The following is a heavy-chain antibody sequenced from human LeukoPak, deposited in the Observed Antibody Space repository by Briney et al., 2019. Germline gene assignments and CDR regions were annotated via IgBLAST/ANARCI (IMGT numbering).Heavy chain of an antibody. CDR3: VKDGGWHFSTTYDY. D-gene: IGHD1-1*01. V-gene: IGHV3-23*01. J-gene: IGHJ4*02. CDR2: ISGSGGST. CDR1: GFTFSSYA. Sequence: GGSLRLSCAASGFTFSSYAMSWVRQAPGKGLEWVSAISGSGGSTYYADSVKGRFTISRDNAKNTLSLQMNSLRVEDTAMYFCVKDGGWHFSTTYDYWGQGALVAVSS.